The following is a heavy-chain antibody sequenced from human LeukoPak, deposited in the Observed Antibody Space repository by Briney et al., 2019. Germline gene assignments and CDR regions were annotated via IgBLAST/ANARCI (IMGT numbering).Heavy chain of an antibody. CDR3: ARDPVDTAMVYYFDY. CDR1: GFTFNNYN. V-gene: IGHV3-21*01. CDR2: ITTSGTYI. Sequence: PGGSLRLSCATSGFTFNNYNMNWVRQAPGRALEWVSSITTSGTYIFYADSVKGRFTISRDNAKNSLYLQMNSLGPEDTAVYYCARDPVDTAMVYYFDYWGQGTLVTVSS. D-gene: IGHD5-18*01. J-gene: IGHJ4*02.